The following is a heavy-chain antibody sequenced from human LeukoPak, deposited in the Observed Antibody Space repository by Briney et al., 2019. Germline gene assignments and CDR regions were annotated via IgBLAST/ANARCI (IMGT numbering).Heavy chain of an antibody. CDR1: GFTFSFYW. Sequence: PGGSLRLSCAASGFTFSFYWMTWVRQAPGKGLEWVANIKYDGSETDYEGSLKGRFTISRDNAKNSLYLQMNNLRAEDTAVYYCARSDYVWGSYRHSPGLDVWGHGTMVTVSS. CDR2: IKYDGSET. D-gene: IGHD3-16*02. CDR3: ARSDYVWGSYRHSPGLDV. V-gene: IGHV3-7*01. J-gene: IGHJ3*01.